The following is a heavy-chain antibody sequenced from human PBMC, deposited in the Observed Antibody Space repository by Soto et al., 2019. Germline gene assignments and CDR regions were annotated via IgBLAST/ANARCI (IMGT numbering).Heavy chain of an antibody. CDR1: GGSISSGGYS. CDR3: ARGLREVDY. CDR2: IYHSGST. V-gene: IGHV4-30-2*01. J-gene: IGHJ4*02. Sequence: PSETLSLTCAVSGGSISSGGYSWGWIRQPPGKGLEWIGYIYHSGSTYYNPSLKSRVTISVDRSKNQFSLKLSSVTAADTAVYYCARGLREVDYWGQGTLVTVSS.